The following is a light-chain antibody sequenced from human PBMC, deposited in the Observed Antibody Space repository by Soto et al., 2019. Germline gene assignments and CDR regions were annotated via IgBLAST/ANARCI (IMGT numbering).Light chain of an antibody. J-gene: IGLJ1*01. Sequence: QSALTQPASVSGSPGQSITISCTGTSSDVGTYHLVSWYQQHPGKAPKFMIYEVSKRPSGVSDRFSGSKSGSMASLTISGLQAEYEADYYCCSYAGSSTYVCGTGTKLTVL. CDR3: CSYAGSSTYV. CDR2: EVS. V-gene: IGLV2-23*02. CDR1: SSDVGTYHL.